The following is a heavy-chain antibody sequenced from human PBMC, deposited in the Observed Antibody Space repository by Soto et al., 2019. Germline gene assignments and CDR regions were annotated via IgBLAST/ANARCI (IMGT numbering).Heavy chain of an antibody. CDR1: GGSFSGYY. CDR3: ARELRFLEWLVMDV. Sequence: QVQLQQWGAGLLKPSETLSLTCAVYGGSFSGYYWSWIRQPPGKGLEWIGEINHSGSTNYNPSLKSRVTISVDTSKNQFSLKLSSVTAADTAVYYCARELRFLEWLVMDVWGKGTTVTVSS. J-gene: IGHJ6*03. CDR2: INHSGST. D-gene: IGHD3-3*01. V-gene: IGHV4-34*01.